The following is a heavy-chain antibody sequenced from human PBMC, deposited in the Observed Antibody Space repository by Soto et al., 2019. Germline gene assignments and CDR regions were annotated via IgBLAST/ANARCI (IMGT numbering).Heavy chain of an antibody. Sequence: EVQLLESGGGLVQPGGSLRLSCGASGFNFRLYPMAWVRQAPGKGLEWVSSISGSGGSTFYADSVKGRFTISRDNSKNTLYLQMDTLRAGVSAVYYCAKAHTFRFYYFTGGDYWGQGTLVTVSS. V-gene: IGHV3-23*01. CDR1: GFNFRLYP. J-gene: IGHJ4*02. D-gene: IGHD3-22*01. CDR3: AKAHTFRFYYFTGGDY. CDR2: ISGSGGST.